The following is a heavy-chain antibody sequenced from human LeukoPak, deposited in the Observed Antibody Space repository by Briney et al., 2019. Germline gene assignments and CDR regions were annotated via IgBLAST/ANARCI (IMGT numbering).Heavy chain of an antibody. J-gene: IGHJ4*02. D-gene: IGHD3-10*01. CDR3: AKDSSPWDPMAS. V-gene: IGHV3-23*01. Sequence: PGGSLRLSCAASGFTFSSYAMSWVRQSPGKGLEWVSAISGSGGSTYNAESVKGRFTISRDNSQNTLYLQMNSLRAEDTAVYYCAKDSSPWDPMASWGQGTLVTVSS. CDR1: GFTFSSYA. CDR2: ISGSGGST.